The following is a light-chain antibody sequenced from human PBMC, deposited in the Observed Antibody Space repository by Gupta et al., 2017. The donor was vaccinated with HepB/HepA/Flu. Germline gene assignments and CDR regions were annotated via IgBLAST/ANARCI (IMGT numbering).Light chain of an antibody. Sequence: DIQLTQSPSFLSASVGDRVTITCRASQGISSYLAWYQQKPGKAPNLLIYAASTLTRGVPSRFSGSGSGTEFTLTSSSRQTEDFATYYCQQISTFTFGHGTKVDIK. V-gene: IGKV1-9*01. CDR2: AAS. CDR3: QQISTFT. CDR1: QGISSY. J-gene: IGKJ3*01.